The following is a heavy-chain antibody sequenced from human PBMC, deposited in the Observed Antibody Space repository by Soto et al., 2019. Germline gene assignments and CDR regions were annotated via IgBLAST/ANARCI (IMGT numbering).Heavy chain of an antibody. J-gene: IGHJ6*02. V-gene: IGHV1-2*04. CDR1: GYTFTGYY. CDR2: INPNSGGT. Sequence: ASVKVSCKASGYTFTGYYMHWVRQAPGQGLGWMGWINPNSGGTNYAQKFQGWVTMTRDTSISTAYMELSRLRSDGTAVYYCARGYCSGGSCFRTNGMDVWGQGTTVTVSS. CDR3: ARGYCSGGSCFRTNGMDV. D-gene: IGHD2-15*01.